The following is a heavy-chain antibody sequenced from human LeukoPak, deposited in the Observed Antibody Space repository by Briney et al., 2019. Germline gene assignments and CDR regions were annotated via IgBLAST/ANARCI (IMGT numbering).Heavy chain of an antibody. J-gene: IGHJ4*02. Sequence: GASVKVSCKASGATFSSYAISWVRQAPGQGLEWMGGIIPICDPANYAEKFQGRVTITADKSTSTAYMELSSLRSEDTAVYYCARSGGSGSYHLCYFDCWGQGTLVTVSS. CDR2: IIPICDPA. CDR3: ARSGGSGSYHLCYFDC. V-gene: IGHV1-69*06. CDR1: GATFSSYA. D-gene: IGHD3-10*01.